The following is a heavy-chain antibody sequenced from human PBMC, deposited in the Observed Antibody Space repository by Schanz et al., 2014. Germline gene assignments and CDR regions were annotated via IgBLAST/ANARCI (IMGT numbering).Heavy chain of an antibody. CDR1: GGSVSSGGDY. Sequence: QVQLQESGPGLVKPSQTLSLTCTVSGGSVSSGGDYWSWIRQHPGKGLEWIGYIYYSGSTYYNPSLKSRVTISVDSSKNQFSLKVRSVTAADTAVYYCARDRGHGDLPGDIWGQGTMXTVSS. CDR3: ARDRGHGDLPGDI. J-gene: IGHJ3*02. CDR2: IYYSGST. D-gene: IGHD4-17*01. V-gene: IGHV4-31*03.